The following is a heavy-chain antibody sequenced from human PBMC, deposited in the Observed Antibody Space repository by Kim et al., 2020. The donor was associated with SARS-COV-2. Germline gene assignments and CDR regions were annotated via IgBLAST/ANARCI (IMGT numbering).Heavy chain of an antibody. CDR3: ARAPLLLTMVRGAPTLGMDV. V-gene: IGHV3-33*01. CDR1: GFTFSSYG. J-gene: IGHJ6*02. D-gene: IGHD3-10*01. Sequence: GGSLRLSCAASGFTFSSYGMHWVRQAPGKGLEWVAVIWYDGSNKYYADSVKGRFTISRDNSKNTLYLQMNSLRAEDTAVYYCARAPLLLTMVRGAPTLGMDVWGQGTTVTVSS. CDR2: IWYDGSNK.